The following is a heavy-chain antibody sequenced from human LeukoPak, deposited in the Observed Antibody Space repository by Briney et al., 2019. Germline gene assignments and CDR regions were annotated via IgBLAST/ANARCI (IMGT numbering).Heavy chain of an antibody. CDR3: ARDLYYYDSSGYNDAFDI. V-gene: IGHV3-48*04. Sequence: PGGSLRLSCAASGFTFSSYSMNWVRQAPGKGLEWVSYISSSGSTIYYADSVKGRFTISRDNAKNSLYLQMNSLRAEDTAVYYCARDLYYYDSSGYNDAFDIWGQGTMVTVSS. D-gene: IGHD3-22*01. J-gene: IGHJ3*02. CDR1: GFTFSSYS. CDR2: ISSSGSTI.